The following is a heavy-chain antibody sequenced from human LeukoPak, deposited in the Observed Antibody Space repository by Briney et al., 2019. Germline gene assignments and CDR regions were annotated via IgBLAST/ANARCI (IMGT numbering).Heavy chain of an antibody. D-gene: IGHD2-8*01. V-gene: IGHV4-38-2*02. J-gene: IGHJ4*02. CDR1: GYSISSGYY. Sequence: PSETLSLTCTVSGYSISSGYYWGWIRQPPGKGLEWIGRIYSSGSTNYNPSLKSRVTMSVDTSKNQFSLKLSSVTAADTAVYYCARDEWRRFDYWGQGTLVTVSS. CDR2: IYSSGST. CDR3: ARDEWRRFDY.